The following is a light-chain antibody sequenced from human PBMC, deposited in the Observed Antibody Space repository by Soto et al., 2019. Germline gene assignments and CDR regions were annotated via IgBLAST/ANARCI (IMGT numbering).Light chain of an antibody. Sequence: DIVMTQSPASLTVSLGERAAIKCKSSQSVLVSSMNENCLGWYQQKPGQPPKLLIYWATTRASSLPDGVSDSGSGTKSGLSASNPHAGDEAHDYCQYCCNPSWTF. CDR2: WAT. CDR1: QSVLVSSMNENC. CDR3: QYCCNPSWT. J-gene: IGKJ1*01. V-gene: IGKV4-1*01.